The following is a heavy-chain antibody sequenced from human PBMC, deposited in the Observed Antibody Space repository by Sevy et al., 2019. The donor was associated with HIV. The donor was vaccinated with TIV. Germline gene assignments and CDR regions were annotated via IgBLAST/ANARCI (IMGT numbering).Heavy chain of an antibody. CDR2: IKQDGSVK. Sequence: GGSLRLSCAASGFAFSSSWMTWVRQAPGKGLEWVANIKQDGSVKYYVDSVKGRFTISRDNARNLLYLQMNSLRAEDTALYYCVRAIAADGSFWGQGTLVTVSS. J-gene: IGHJ4*02. D-gene: IGHD6-13*01. CDR3: VRAIAADGSF. V-gene: IGHV3-7*01. CDR1: GFAFSSSW.